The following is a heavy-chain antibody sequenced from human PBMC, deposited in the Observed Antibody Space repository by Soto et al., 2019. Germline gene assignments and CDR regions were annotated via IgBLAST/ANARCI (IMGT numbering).Heavy chain of an antibody. J-gene: IGHJ5*02. CDR1: GGSFSGYY. CDR2: INHSGST. V-gene: IGHV4-34*01. D-gene: IGHD3-3*01. CDR3: ARGGRITIFGVVSRSWFDP. Sequence: PSETLSLTCAVYGGSFSGYYWSWIRQPPGKGLEWIGEINHSGSTNYNPSLKSRVTISVDTSKNQFSLKLSSVTAPDTAVYYCARGGRITIFGVVSRSWFDPWGQGTLVTVSS.